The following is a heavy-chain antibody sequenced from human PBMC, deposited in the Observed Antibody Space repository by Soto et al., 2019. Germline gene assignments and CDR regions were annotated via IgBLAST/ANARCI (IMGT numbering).Heavy chain of an antibody. Sequence: QVQLVQSGAEVKKPGASVKVSCKTSGYTFTNFGLSWGAQAPGQGLEWMGWISAYNGNTNYAQNFQGRVTMTTATSTSTAYMELRSLRYDDTAVDSCARWGTPLDYWGQGTLVTVSS. V-gene: IGHV1-18*01. CDR2: ISAYNGNT. CDR3: ARWGTPLDY. J-gene: IGHJ4*02. CDR1: GYTFTNFG. D-gene: IGHD3-16*01.